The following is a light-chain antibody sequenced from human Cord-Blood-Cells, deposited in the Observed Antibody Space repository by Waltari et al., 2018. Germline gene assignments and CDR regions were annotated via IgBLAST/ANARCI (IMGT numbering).Light chain of an antibody. J-gene: IGKJ4*01. Sequence: EIVMKQYPATLSVSPGERATLSCRASQSVSSNLAWYQQKPGQAPRLLIYGASDRATGIPARFSGSGSGTEFTLTISSLQSEDFAVYYCQQYNNWPLTFGGGTKVEIK. CDR1: QSVSSN. V-gene: IGKV3-15*01. CDR3: QQYNNWPLT. CDR2: GAS.